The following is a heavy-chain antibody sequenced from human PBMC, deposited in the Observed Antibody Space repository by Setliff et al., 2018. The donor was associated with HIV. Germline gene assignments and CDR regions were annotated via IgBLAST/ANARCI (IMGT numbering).Heavy chain of an antibody. CDR1: GYTFTSYG. CDR2: ISAYNGNT. CDR3: ARGTYYYDSSGYLAAGHFDY. V-gene: IGHV1-18*01. Sequence: ASVKVSCKASGYTFTSYGISWVRQAPGQGLEWMGWISAYNGNTNYAQKLQGRVTMTTDTSTSTAYIELRSLRSDDTAVYYCARGTYYYDSSGYLAAGHFDYWGQGTQVTVSS. J-gene: IGHJ4*02. D-gene: IGHD3-22*01.